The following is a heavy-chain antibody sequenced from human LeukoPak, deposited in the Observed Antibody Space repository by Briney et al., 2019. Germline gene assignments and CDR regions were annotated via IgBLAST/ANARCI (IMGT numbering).Heavy chain of an antibody. CDR2: IYHSGST. J-gene: IGHJ4*02. CDR3: ARLADYYDSSGIDPRDY. D-gene: IGHD3-22*01. Sequence: SETLSLTCAVSGGSISSSNWWSWVRQPPGKGLEWIGEIYHSGSTNYNPSLKSRVTISVDKSKNQFSLKLSSVTAADTAVYYCARLADYYDSSGIDPRDYWGQGTLVTVSS. V-gene: IGHV4-4*02. CDR1: GGSISSSNW.